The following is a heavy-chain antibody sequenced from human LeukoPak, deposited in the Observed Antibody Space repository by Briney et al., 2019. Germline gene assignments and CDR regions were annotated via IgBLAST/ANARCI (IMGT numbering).Heavy chain of an antibody. V-gene: IGHV1-69*05. CDR2: MIPFFGTA. Sequence: ASVNVSCKASGGTFSSYAISWVRQAPGQGLEWRGGMIPFFGTANYTHNFQSRVTITTDESAVTASMELSSLRSEDTAVSYCASGVVVTAIPRKNGGYYYMDVWGKGSTVTVSS. D-gene: IGHD2-21*02. CDR3: ASGVVVTAIPRKNGGYYYMDV. CDR1: GGTFSSYA. J-gene: IGHJ6*03.